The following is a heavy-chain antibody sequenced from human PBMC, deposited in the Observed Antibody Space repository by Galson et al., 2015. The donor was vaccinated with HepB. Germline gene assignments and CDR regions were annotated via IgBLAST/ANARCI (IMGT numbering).Heavy chain of an antibody. CDR2: IIPIFGTA. CDR1: GGTFSSYA. Sequence: SVKVSCKASGGTFSSYAISWVRQAPGQGLEWMGGIIPIFGTANYAQKFQGRVTITADESTSTAYMELSSLRSEDTAVYYCARDSSGYCSGGSCYSSDAFDIWGQGTMVTVSS. D-gene: IGHD2-15*01. V-gene: IGHV1-69*13. J-gene: IGHJ3*02. CDR3: ARDSSGYCSGGSCYSSDAFDI.